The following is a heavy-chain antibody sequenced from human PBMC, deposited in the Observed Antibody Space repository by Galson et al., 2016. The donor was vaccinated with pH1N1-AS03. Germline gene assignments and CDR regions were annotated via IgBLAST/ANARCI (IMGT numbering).Heavy chain of an antibody. D-gene: IGHD5-12*01. J-gene: IGHJ3*02. CDR1: GFIFSSYS. V-gene: IGHV3-48*04. CDR3: ASPDSGYDGQDAFDI. Sequence: SLRLSCAASGFIFSSYSMNWVRQAPGKGLEWVSYISSTSSIFHYADSVKGRFTISRDNARTSLYLQMNSLRAEDTAVYYCASPDSGYDGQDAFDIWGQGTMITVSS. CDR2: ISSTSSIF.